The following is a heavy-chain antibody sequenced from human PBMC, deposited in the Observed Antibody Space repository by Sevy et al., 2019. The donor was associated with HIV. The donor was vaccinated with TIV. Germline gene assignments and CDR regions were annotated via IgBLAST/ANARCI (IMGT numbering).Heavy chain of an antibody. CDR2: VYNSGTT. Sequence: SETLSLTCTVSGGSISSSSQFWAWIRQSPGKGLEWIGNVYNSGTTEYNPSLKSRITISVDTSKNKFSLKQTSVTAADTAVHYCARQLSYYDSLTGSQRGYWLDTWGHGNLVTVSS. CDR3: ARQLSYYDSLTGSQRGYWLDT. V-gene: IGHV4-39*01. D-gene: IGHD3-9*01. J-gene: IGHJ5*01. CDR1: GGSISSSSQF.